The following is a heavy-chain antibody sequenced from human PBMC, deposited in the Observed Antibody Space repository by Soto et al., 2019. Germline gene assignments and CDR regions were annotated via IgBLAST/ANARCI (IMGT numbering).Heavy chain of an antibody. Sequence: GGSLRLSCAVSGFSFNNYAMNWVRLAPGKGLEWVSSISGGGTGTYSADAVRGRFAISSDKSRNTVYLQMSSLRAEDTAVYYCAKGHYYDNVGNWVANQAFDSWGQGSLVTVSS. J-gene: IGHJ4*02. D-gene: IGHD3-22*01. V-gene: IGHV3-23*01. CDR3: AKGHYYDNVGNWVANQAFDS. CDR1: GFSFNNYA. CDR2: ISGGGTGT.